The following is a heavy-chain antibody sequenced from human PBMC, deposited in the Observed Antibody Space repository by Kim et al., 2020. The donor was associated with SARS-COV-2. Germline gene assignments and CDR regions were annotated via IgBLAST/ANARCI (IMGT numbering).Heavy chain of an antibody. D-gene: IGHD2-2*01. J-gene: IGHJ4*02. CDR3: ARLTNIVVVPAAGFDY. Sequence: SETLSLTCTVSGGSISSSSYYWGWIRQPPGKGLEWIGSIYYSGSTYYNPSLKSRVTISVDTSKNQFSLKLSSVTAADTAVYYCARLTNIVVVPAAGFDYWGQGTLVTVSS. CDR2: IYYSGST. CDR1: GGSISSSSYY. V-gene: IGHV4-39*01.